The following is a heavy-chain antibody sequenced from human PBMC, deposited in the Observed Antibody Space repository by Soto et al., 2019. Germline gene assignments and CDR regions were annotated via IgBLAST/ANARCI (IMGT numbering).Heavy chain of an antibody. Sequence: EVQLVESGGGLVQPGGSLRLSCAASGFTFSSRWMHWVRQPPGKGLVWVSHINSDGSATTYADSEKGRFTISRENAKNTLYLQMDSLRAEDTAVYYCASDSSYGLDVWGLGTPVTVSS. CDR3: ASDSSYGLDV. J-gene: IGHJ6*02. CDR2: INSDGSAT. CDR1: GFTFSSRW. V-gene: IGHV3-74*03.